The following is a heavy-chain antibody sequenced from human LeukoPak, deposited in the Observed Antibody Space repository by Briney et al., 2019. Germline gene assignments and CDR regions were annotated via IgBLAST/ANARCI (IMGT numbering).Heavy chain of an antibody. Sequence: PGGSLRLSCAASGFTFSNYWMSWVRQAPGKGLEWVANIKQDGSEQYYVDSVKGRFTISRDNAKNSLYLQMNSLRAEDTAVYYCARDKIVGATHFDYWGQGTLVTVSS. CDR2: IKQDGSEQ. CDR3: ARDKIVGATHFDY. D-gene: IGHD1-26*01. CDR1: GFTFSNYW. V-gene: IGHV3-7*01. J-gene: IGHJ4*02.